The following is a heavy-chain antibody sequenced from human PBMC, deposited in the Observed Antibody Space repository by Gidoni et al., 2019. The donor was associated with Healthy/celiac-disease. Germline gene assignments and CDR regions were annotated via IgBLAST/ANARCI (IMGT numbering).Heavy chain of an antibody. CDR3: ARDRDLHAFDI. CDR1: GFTFSSYW. D-gene: IGHD3-10*01. V-gene: IGHV3-7*03. Sequence: EVQLVESGGGLVQPGGSLRLSCAVSGFTFSSYWMNWVRQAPGKGLEWVANIKQDGSEKYCVDSVKGRFTISRDNAKNSLYLQMNSLRADDTAVYYCARDRDLHAFDIWGQGTMVTVSS. J-gene: IGHJ3*02. CDR2: IKQDGSEK.